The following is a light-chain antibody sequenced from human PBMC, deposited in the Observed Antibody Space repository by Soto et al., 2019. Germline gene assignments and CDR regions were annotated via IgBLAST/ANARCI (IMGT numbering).Light chain of an antibody. CDR2: KAS. J-gene: IGKJ4*01. Sequence: DIQMTQSPSTLSASVGDRVTITCRASQSISSWLAWYQHKPGKAPKLLIYKASSLEGGVPSRFSGSGSGTEFTLTISGLHAEDFATYYCQQYNNFPLTFGGGTRVEIK. V-gene: IGKV1-5*03. CDR1: QSISSW. CDR3: QQYNNFPLT.